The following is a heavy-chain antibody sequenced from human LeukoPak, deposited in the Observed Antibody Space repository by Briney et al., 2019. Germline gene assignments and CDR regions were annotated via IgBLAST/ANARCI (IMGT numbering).Heavy chain of an antibody. CDR2: ISGSGGST. J-gene: IGHJ6*02. V-gene: IGHV3-23*01. CDR3: AKDGVVPAADAYYYYYGMDV. D-gene: IGHD2-2*01. CDR1: GFTFSSYA. Sequence: GGSLRLSCAASGFTFSSYAMSWVRQAPGKGLEWVSAISGSGGSTYYADSVKGRFTISRDNSKNTLYLQMNSLRAEDTAVYYCAKDGVVPAADAYYYYYGMDVWGQGTTATVSS.